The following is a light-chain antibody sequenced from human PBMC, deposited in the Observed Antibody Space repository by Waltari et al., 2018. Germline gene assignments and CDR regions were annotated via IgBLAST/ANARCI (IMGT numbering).Light chain of an antibody. V-gene: IGLV2-23*01. CDR2: EGN. J-gene: IGLJ3*02. CDR1: SSDVGNSNL. CDR3: CSYAGSSAPRV. Sequence: QSALTQPASVSGSPGQSITIPCPGPSSDVGNSNLVSWYQQHPGKAPKLMIYEGNKRPSGVSNRFSGSKSGNMASLTIAGLQAEDEADYYCCSYAGSSAPRVFGGGTKLTVL.